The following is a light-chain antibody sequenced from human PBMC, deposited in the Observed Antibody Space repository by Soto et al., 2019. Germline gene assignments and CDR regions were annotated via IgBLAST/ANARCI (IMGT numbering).Light chain of an antibody. CDR2: WAS. J-gene: IGKJ4*01. CDR3: QQYYSTPPLT. V-gene: IGKV4-1*01. CDR1: QSVLYSSNNKNY. Sequence: DIVMTQSPDSLAVSLGERATINCKSSQSVLYSSNNKNYLAWYQQKPGQPPKLLIYWASTRESGVPDRFSGSGSWTDFTLTISSLQAEDVAVYYCQQYYSTPPLTFGGRNKVEIK.